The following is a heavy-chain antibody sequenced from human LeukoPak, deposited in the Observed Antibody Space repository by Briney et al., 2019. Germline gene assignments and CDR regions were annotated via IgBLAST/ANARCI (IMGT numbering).Heavy chain of an antibody. D-gene: IGHD6-6*01. V-gene: IGHV4-34*01. CDR3: ARGGRRGPYSISYGNFDY. CDR1: GGSFSGYY. CDR2: INHSGST. J-gene: IGHJ4*02. Sequence: KPTETLSLTCAVYGGSFSGYYWSWIRQPPGKGLEWIGEINHSGSTNYNPSLKSRVTISVDTSKNQFSLRLSSVTAADTAVYYCARGGRRGPYSISYGNFDYWGQGTLVTVSS.